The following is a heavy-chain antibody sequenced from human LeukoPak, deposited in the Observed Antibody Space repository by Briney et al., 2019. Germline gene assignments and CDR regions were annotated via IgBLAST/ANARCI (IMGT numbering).Heavy chain of an antibody. V-gene: IGHV4-4*07. CDR1: GGSISSYY. CDR2: IYTSGST. D-gene: IGHD2-21*01. J-gene: IGHJ4*02. CDR3: ATESPSCGGDCFGY. Sequence: SETLSLTCTVSGGSISSYYWSWIRQPAGKGLEWIGRIYTSGSTNYNPSLTSRVTISVDTSKNQFSLKLSSVTAADTAVYYCATESPSCGGDCFGYWGQGTLVTVSS.